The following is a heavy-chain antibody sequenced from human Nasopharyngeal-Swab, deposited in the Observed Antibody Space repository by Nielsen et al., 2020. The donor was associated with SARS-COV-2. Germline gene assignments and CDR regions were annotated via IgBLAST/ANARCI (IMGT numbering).Heavy chain of an antibody. CDR2: IFSNDER. V-gene: IGHV2-26*01. Sequence: WIRQPPGKALEWLAHIFSNDERSYSTSLKSRLTISKDTSKSQVFLTMTNMDPVDTATYYCAPIGFDLLLWNFYYYMDVWGKGTTVTVSS. J-gene: IGHJ6*03. D-gene: IGHD2-2*01. CDR3: APIGFDLLLWNFYYYMDV.